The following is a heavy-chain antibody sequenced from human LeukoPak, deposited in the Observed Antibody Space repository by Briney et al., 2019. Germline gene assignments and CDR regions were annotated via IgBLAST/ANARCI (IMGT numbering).Heavy chain of an antibody. Sequence: SETLSLTCTVSGGSISSYYWSWIRQPAGKGLEWIGRIYTSGSTNYNPSLKSRVTMSVDTSKNQFSLKLSSVTAADAAVYYCASTRHYYDSSGYVYYFDYWGQGTLVTVSS. J-gene: IGHJ4*02. CDR3: ASTRHYYDSSGYVYYFDY. D-gene: IGHD3-22*01. V-gene: IGHV4-4*07. CDR1: GGSISSYY. CDR2: IYTSGST.